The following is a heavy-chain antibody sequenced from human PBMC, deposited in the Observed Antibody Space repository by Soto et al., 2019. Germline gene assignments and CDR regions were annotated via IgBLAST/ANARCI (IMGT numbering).Heavy chain of an antibody. CDR2: IYYSGST. Sequence: SETLSLTCTVSVGSISSSSYYWGWIRQPPGKGLEWIGSIYYSGSTYYNPSLKSRVTISVDTSKNQFSLKLSSVTAADTAVYYCARLLLETWDYYYYMDVWGKGTTVTVSS. V-gene: IGHV4-39*01. J-gene: IGHJ6*03. CDR1: VGSISSSSYY. CDR3: ARLLLETWDYYYYMDV.